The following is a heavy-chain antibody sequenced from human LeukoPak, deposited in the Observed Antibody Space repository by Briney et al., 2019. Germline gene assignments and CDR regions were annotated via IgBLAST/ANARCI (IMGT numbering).Heavy chain of an antibody. V-gene: IGHV3-30*18. J-gene: IGHJ4*02. CDR1: GFTFSSYG. CDR3: AKDQVRWSTRGALDY. Sequence: GGSLRLSCAASGFTFSSYGMHWVRQAPVKGLEWVAVISYDGSNKYYADSVKGRFTISRDNSKNTLYLQMNSLRAEDTAVYYCAKDQVRWSTRGALDYWGQGTLVTVSS. CDR2: ISYDGSNK. D-gene: IGHD5-24*01.